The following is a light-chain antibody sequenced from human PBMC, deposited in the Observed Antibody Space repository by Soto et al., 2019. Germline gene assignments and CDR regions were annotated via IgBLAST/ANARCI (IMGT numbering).Light chain of an antibody. J-gene: IGKJ1*01. CDR2: GVS. V-gene: IGKV3D-15*01. CDR1: KSVGSN. CDR3: QQYADSPWT. Sequence: EILLTQSPVNLSGSPGEGATLACGASKSVGSNLAWFQQRPGQAPRLLIYGVSTRVTVIPAMGRGRGTLPEFTLTIISLPSECLELYSCQQYADSPWTFGQGTKVDIK.